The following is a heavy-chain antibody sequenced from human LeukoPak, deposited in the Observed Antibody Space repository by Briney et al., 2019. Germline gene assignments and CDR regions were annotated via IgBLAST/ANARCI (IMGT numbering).Heavy chain of an antibody. D-gene: IGHD3-3*01. V-gene: IGHV4-38-2*01. CDR3: ARGFFYFDY. Sequence: PSETLSLTCAVSGYSISSGYYWGWIRQPPGKGLEWIGSIYHSGSTYYNPSLKSRVTISVDTSKNQFSLKLSSVTAADTAVYYCARGFFYFDYWRQGTLVTVSS. CDR2: IYHSGST. CDR1: GYSISSGYY. J-gene: IGHJ4*02.